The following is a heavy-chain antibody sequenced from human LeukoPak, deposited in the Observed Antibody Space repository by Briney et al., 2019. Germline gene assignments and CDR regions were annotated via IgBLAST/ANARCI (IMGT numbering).Heavy chain of an antibody. J-gene: IGHJ4*02. CDR1: GFTFSSYA. CDR3: AKETGYSYGTGGTDY. D-gene: IGHD5-18*01. V-gene: IGHV3-23*01. CDR2: ISGSGGST. Sequence: GSLRLSCAASGFTFSSYAMSWVRQAPGKGLEWVSAISGSGGSTYYADSVKGRFTISRDNSENTLYLQMNSLRAEDAAVYYCAKETGYSYGTGGTDYWGQGTLVTVSS.